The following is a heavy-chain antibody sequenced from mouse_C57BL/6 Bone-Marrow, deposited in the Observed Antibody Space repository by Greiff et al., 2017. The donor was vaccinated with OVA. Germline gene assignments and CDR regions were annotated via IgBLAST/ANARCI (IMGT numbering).Heavy chain of an antibody. Sequence: QVQLQQPGAELVKPGASVKVSCKASGYTFTSYWMHWVKQRPGQGLEWIGRIHPSDSDTNYNQKFKGKATLTVDKSSSPAYMQLSSLTSEDSAVYYWAIAYGSSQWCVDVWGTGTAVTVAA. CDR1: GYTFTSYW. J-gene: IGHJ1*03. CDR3: AIAYGSSQWCVDV. D-gene: IGHD1-1*01. CDR2: IHPSDSDT. V-gene: IGHV1-74*01.